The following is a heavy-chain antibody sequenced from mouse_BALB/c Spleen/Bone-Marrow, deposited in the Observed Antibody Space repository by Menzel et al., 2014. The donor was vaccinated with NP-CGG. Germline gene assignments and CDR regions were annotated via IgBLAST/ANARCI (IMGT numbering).Heavy chain of an antibody. CDR1: GFTFTDYY. CDR3: ARDRNYDIHWYFDV. V-gene: IGHV7-3*02. Sequence: DVMLVESGGGLVQPGGSLMLSCATSGFTFTDYYMSWVRQPPGKALEWLGFIRNKANGYTTEYCASVKGRFTISRDNSQSILYLQMNILRTEDSATYYCARDRNYDIHWYFDVWGAGTTVTVSS. D-gene: IGHD1-1*01. CDR2: IRNKANGYTT. J-gene: IGHJ1*01.